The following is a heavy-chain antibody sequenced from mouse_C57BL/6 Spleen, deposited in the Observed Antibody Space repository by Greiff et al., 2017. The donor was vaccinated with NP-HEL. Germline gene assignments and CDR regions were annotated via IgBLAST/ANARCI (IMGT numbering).Heavy chain of an antibody. CDR1: GYTFTDYD. V-gene: IGHV1-15*01. J-gene: IGHJ1*03. Sequence: QVQLQQSGAELVRPGASVTLSCKASGYTFTDYDMHWVKQTPVHGLEWIGAIDPETGGTAYNQKFKGKAILTADNSSSTAYMELRSLTSEDSAVYYGTRPLTAGVAHDVWGKGTTVTVSS. CDR3: TRPLTAGVAHDV. D-gene: IGHD1-1*01. CDR2: IDPETGGT.